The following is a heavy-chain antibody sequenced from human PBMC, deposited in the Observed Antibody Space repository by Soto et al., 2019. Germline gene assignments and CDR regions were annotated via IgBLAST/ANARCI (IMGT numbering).Heavy chain of an antibody. CDR1: GYTLSELS. D-gene: IGHD5-18*01. V-gene: IGHV1-24*01. J-gene: IGHJ4*02. CDR2: FDAEDGDT. CDR3: AAGIKEVLDTTMFW. Sequence: GSVKVSCKVSGYTLSELSMHWVRQAPGKGLEWMGGFDAEDGDTIYAQKFQGRVTMTEDTSTDTAYMDLSSLRSEDTAVYYCAAGIKEVLDTTMFWWGQGTLVTVSS.